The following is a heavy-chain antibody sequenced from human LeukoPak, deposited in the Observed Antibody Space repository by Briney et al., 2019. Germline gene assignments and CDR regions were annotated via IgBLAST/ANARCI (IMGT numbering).Heavy chain of an antibody. CDR2: IIGSAEST. V-gene: IGHV3-23*01. CDR3: ATDKVPDSRWEIDF. J-gene: IGHJ4*02. D-gene: IGHD1-26*01. Sequence: GGSLRLPCAASGFTFSIYAMNWVRQAPGKGLEWVSGIIGSAESTYYADSVKGRFTISRDNSRNILYLQMNSLRAEDTAVYYCATDKVPDSRWEIDFWGQGTLVTVSS. CDR1: GFTFSIYA.